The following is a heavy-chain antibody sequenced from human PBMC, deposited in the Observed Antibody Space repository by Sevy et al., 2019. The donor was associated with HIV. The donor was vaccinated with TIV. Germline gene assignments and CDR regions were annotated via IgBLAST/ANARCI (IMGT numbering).Heavy chain of an antibody. V-gene: IGHV3-49*03. CDR1: GFTFGDYA. CDR2: IRRNSHEPYGGTT. CDR3: TRALATADTPEYYFDY. J-gene: IGHJ4*02. Sequence: GGSLRLSCTSSGFTFGDYAMSWFRQAPGKGLEWVAFIRRNSHEPYGGTTEYAASVKGRFTISRDDSKSIAYLQMNSLKTDDTAVYYCTRALATADTPEYYFDYWGQRILVTVSS. D-gene: IGHD5-12*01.